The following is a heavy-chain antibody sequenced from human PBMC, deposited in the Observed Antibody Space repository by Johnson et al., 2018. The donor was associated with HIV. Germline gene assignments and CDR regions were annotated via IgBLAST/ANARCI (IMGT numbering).Heavy chain of an antibody. CDR3: ARGDDSSGYLTAFDI. J-gene: IGHJ3*02. V-gene: IGHV3-30-3*01. D-gene: IGHD3-22*01. CDR2: ISYDGSNK. Sequence: QVQLVESGGGLIQPGGSLRLSCAASGFIVSFNSMHWVRQAPGKGLEWVAVISYDGSNKYYTDSVKGRFTISSDNSKNTLYLQMNSLRAEDTAVYYCARGDDSSGYLTAFDIWGQGTMVTVSS. CDR1: GFIVSFNS.